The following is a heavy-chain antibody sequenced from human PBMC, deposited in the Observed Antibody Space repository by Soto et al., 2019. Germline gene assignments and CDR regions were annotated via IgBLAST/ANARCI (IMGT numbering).Heavy chain of an antibody. CDR1: GITFSTST. V-gene: IGHV1-58*01. J-gene: IGHJ6*02. D-gene: IGHD6-19*01. CDR2: IVVASGNT. Sequence: GASVKVSCKASGITFSTSTVQWVRQARGQRLEWIGRIVVASGNTNYAQNFQERFTLTRDMSTSTAYMELSSLTSEDTAVYYCATVGFRSGWFSDSSYYTMYLWGQRTTGTVAS. CDR3: ATVGFRSGWFSDSSYYTMYL.